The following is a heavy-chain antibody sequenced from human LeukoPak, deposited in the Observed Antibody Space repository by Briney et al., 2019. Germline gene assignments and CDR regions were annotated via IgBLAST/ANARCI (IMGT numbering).Heavy chain of an antibody. CDR2: ISYDGSNK. CDR1: GFTFSSYA. J-gene: IGHJ4*02. CDR3: ARGDYYDSSGYYRD. V-gene: IGHV3-30-3*01. D-gene: IGHD3-22*01. Sequence: GRSLRLSCAASGFTFSSYAMHWVRQAPGKGLEWVAVISYDGSNKYYADSVKGRFTISRDNSKNTLYLQMNSLRAEDTAVYYCARGDYYDSSGYYRDWGQGTLVTVSS.